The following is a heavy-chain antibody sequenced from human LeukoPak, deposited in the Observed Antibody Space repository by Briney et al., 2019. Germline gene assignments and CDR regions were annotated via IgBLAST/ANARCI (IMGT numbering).Heavy chain of an antibody. J-gene: IGHJ4*02. CDR2: INPSGGSI. D-gene: IGHD6-19*01. CDR3: ATDLSVAGTNDY. Sequence: GASVKVSGKASGYIFTSYYMYWVRQAPGQGLEWMGIINPSGGSIRYAQKFEGRVTMTRDTSTSTVYMELSRLRSEDTAVYYCATDLSVAGTNDYWGQGTLVTVSS. V-gene: IGHV1-46*01. CDR1: GYIFTSYY.